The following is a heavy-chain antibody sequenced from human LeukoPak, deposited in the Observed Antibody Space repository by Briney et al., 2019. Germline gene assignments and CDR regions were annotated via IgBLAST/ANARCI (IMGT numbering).Heavy chain of an antibody. CDR3: ARDRGSYRFDY. Sequence: SQTLSLTCTVSGGSISSGDYYWSWIRQPPGKGLEWIGYIYYSGSTYYCPSLKSRVTISVDTSENQFSLKLNSVTAADTAVYYCARDRGSYRFDYWGQGTLVTVSS. CDR2: IYYSGST. J-gene: IGHJ4*02. CDR1: GGSISSGDYY. V-gene: IGHV4-30-4*08. D-gene: IGHD1-26*01.